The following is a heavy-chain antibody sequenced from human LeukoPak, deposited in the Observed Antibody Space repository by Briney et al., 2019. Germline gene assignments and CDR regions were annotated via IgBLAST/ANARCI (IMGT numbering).Heavy chain of an antibody. CDR1: GFTVSSNY. CDR3: ARHMLGGKRSFDS. J-gene: IGHJ4*02. Sequence: GSLRLSCAASGFTVSSNYMSWIRQPPGKGLEWIGEINDSGSTNYNPSLKSRATISADTSKNQFSLNLSSVTAADTAVYYCARHMLGGKRSFDSWGQGTLVTVSS. D-gene: IGHD4-23*01. V-gene: IGHV4-34*01. CDR2: INDSGST.